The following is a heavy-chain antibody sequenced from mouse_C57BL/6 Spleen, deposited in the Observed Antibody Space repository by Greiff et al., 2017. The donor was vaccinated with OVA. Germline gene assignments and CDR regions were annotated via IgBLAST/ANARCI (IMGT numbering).Heavy chain of an antibody. D-gene: IGHD4-1*01. CDR2: INPNNGGT. CDR3: AREVNWDWYFDV. Sequence: VQLQQSGPELVKPGASVKISCKASGYTFTDYYMNWVKQSHGKSLEWIGDINPNNGGTSYNQKFKGKATLTVDKSSSTAYMELRSLTSEDSAVYYCAREVNWDWYFDVWGTGTTVTVSS. CDR1: GYTFTDYY. J-gene: IGHJ1*03. V-gene: IGHV1-26*01.